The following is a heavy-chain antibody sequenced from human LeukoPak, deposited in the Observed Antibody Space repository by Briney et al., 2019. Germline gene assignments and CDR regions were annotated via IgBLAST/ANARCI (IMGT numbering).Heavy chain of an antibody. Sequence: GGSLRLSCAASGFTFSSYGMHWVRQAPGKGLEWVAFIRYDGSNKYYADSVKGRFTISRDNSKNTLYLQMNSLRAEDTAVYYCAKDRRSRSSGWPYYFDYWGQGTLVTVSS. J-gene: IGHJ4*02. CDR2: IRYDGSNK. CDR1: GFTFSSYG. D-gene: IGHD6-19*01. CDR3: AKDRRSRSSGWPYYFDY. V-gene: IGHV3-30*02.